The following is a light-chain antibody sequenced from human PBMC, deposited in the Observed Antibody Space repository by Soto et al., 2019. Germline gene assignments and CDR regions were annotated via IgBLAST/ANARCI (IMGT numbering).Light chain of an antibody. Sequence: EIVMTQSLATLSVSPGERATLSCRASQSFSSNLAWYQQKPGQAPRLLIYGASTRATGVPARFSGSGSGTEFTLTISSLQSEDFAVYYCQRYNNWPLTFGGGTKV. CDR3: QRYNNWPLT. CDR1: QSFSSN. V-gene: IGKV3-15*01. J-gene: IGKJ4*01. CDR2: GAS.